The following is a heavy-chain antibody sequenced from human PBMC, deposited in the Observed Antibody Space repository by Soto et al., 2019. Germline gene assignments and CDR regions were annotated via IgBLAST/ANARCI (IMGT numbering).Heavy chain of an antibody. Sequence: QIHLVQSGSEVKKPGSSVRVSCKTSGGTLSNYGLSWVRLAPGQGLEWMGGILPVFGTSNYAQKFQDRLTITADESTNTAYMDLTSLTSDDTAVYYCAREPSRYQSYYFDYWGQGTLVTVSS. D-gene: IGHD2-2*01. V-gene: IGHV1-69*12. J-gene: IGHJ4*02. CDR3: AREPSRYQSYYFDY. CDR2: ILPVFGTS. CDR1: GGTLSNYG.